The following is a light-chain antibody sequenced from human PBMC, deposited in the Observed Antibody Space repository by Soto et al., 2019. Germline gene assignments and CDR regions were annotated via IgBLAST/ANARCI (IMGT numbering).Light chain of an antibody. V-gene: IGKV3-20*01. J-gene: IGKJ5*01. CDR1: QSVSSSY. Sequence: EIVLTQSPGTLSLSPGERATLSCRASQSVSSSYLAWYQQKPGQAPRLPIYGASSRATGIPDRFSGSGSGTDFTLTISRLEPEDFAVYYCQQYGSSPSITFGQGTRLESK. CDR2: GAS. CDR3: QQYGSSPSIT.